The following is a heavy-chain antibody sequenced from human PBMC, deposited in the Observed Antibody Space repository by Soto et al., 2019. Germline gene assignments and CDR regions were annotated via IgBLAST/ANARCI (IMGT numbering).Heavy chain of an antibody. CDR1: GFTFSSYS. J-gene: IGHJ4*02. CDR3: ARTEYQLLFSDY. V-gene: IGHV3-21*01. D-gene: IGHD2-2*01. CDR2: ISSSSSYI. Sequence: EVQLVESGGGLVKPGGSLRLSCAASGFTFSSYSMNWVRQAPGKGLEWVSSISSSSSYIYYADSVKGRFTVSRDNAKNSLYLQMNSLRAEDTAVYYCARTEYQLLFSDYWGQGTLVTVSS.